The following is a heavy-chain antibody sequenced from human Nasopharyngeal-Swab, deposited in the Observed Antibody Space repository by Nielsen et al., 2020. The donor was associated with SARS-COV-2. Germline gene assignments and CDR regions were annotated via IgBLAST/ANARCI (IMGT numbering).Heavy chain of an antibody. D-gene: IGHD2-21*02. J-gene: IGHJ6*02. Sequence: SETLSLTCAVYGWSFSGYYWSWIRQPPGKGLEWIGEINHSGSTNYNPSLKSRVTISVDTSKNQFSLKLSSVTAADTAVYYCARDNSGIGVTPNGMDVWGQGTTVTVSS. CDR3: ARDNSGIGVTPNGMDV. CDR1: GWSFSGYY. V-gene: IGHV4-34*01. CDR2: INHSGST.